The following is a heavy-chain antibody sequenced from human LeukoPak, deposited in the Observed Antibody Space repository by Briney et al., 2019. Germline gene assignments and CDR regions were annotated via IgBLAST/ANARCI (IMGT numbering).Heavy chain of an antibody. J-gene: IGHJ5*02. CDR3: ARKAGSGSYYIDWFDP. D-gene: IGHD3-10*01. CDR1: GGAFSSYA. Sequence: SVKVSCKASGGAFSSYAIRWVRQAPGQGLEWMVGIIPIFGTANYAQKFQGRVTITADESTSTANMELSSLRSEDTGVYYCARKAGSGSYYIDWFDPWGQGTLVTVSS. CDR2: IIPIFGTA. V-gene: IGHV1-69*01.